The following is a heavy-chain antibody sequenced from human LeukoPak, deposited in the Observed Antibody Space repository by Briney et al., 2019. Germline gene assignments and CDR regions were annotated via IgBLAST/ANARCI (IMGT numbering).Heavy chain of an antibody. D-gene: IGHD3-3*01. Sequence: PSETLSFTCTVSGGSISSSSYYWGWIRQPPGKGLEWIGTIYYSGNTYYNPSLKSRVTISVDTSRNHFSLKLNSVTAADTAVYYCARGLLRFLEWLLPFDPWGQGTLVTVSS. CDR1: GGSISSSSYY. CDR2: IYYSGNT. V-gene: IGHV4-39*02. CDR3: ARGLLRFLEWLLPFDP. J-gene: IGHJ5*02.